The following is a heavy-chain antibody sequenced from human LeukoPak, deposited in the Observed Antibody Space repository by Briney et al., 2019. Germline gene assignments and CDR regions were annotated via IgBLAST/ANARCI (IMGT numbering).Heavy chain of an antibody. CDR2: IWYDGSNK. J-gene: IGHJ4*02. CDR3: ARAQNDCSGGSCYLSPFDY. V-gene: IGHV3-33*01. CDR1: GFTFSSYG. D-gene: IGHD2-15*01. Sequence: PGRSLRLSCAASGFTFSSYGMHWVRQAPGKGLEWVAVIWYDGSNKYYADSVKGRFTISRDNSKNTLYLQMNSLRAEDTAAYYCARAQNDCSGGSCYLSPFDYWGQGTLVTVSS.